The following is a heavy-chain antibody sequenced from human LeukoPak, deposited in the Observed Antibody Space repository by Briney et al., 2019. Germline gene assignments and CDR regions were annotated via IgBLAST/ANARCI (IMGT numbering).Heavy chain of an antibody. Sequence: GGSLRLSCAAYGFTFSSYGMHWVRQAPGKGLEWVSSISSSSSYIYYADSVKGRFTISRDNAKNSLYLQMNSLRAEDTAVYYCARGSITMVRGVITPAYWGQGTLVTVSS. D-gene: IGHD3-10*01. CDR2: ISSSSSYI. J-gene: IGHJ4*02. V-gene: IGHV3-21*01. CDR1: GFTFSSYG. CDR3: ARGSITMVRGVITPAY.